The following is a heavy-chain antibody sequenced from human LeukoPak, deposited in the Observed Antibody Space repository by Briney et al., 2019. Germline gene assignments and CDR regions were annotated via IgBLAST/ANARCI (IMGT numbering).Heavy chain of an antibody. CDR2: INPNTGGT. CDR1: GYTFTGYY. J-gene: IGHJ4*02. D-gene: IGHD6-19*01. Sequence: GASVKVSCKASGYTFTGYYIHWVRQAPGQGLEWMGWINPNTGGTNYAQKFQGRVTMTRDTSISTAYMELSRLRSDDTAVYYCARDFASGWYLIWGQGTLVTVSS. V-gene: IGHV1-2*02. CDR3: ARDFASGWYLI.